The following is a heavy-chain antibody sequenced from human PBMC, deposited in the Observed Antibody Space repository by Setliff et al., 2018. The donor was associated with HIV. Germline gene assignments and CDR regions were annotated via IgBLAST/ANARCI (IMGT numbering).Heavy chain of an antibody. J-gene: IGHJ4*02. CDR1: GLTLGDYG. Sequence: PGGSLRLSCAASGLTLGDYGMVWVRQAPGKGLEWVSSISPSSVYLNYADSMKGRVTISRDNAKNSLYLQMNSLRAEDTAVYYCARASGSRYYFDYWGQGTLVTVSS. CDR3: ARASGSRYYFDY. CDR2: ISPSSVYL. V-gene: IGHV3-21*06. D-gene: IGHD1-26*01.